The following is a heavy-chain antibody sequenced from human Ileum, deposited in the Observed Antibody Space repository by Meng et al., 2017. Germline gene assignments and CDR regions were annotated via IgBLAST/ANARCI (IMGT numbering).Heavy chain of an antibody. CDR1: GGSINSYVW. V-gene: IGHV4-4*02. CDR3: VRNDYCSGGTCYPHFDY. J-gene: IGHJ4*02. CDR2: IYPGGSI. Sequence: VQLKESGSGLVKPSGTLSLTCAVSGGSINSYVWWSWVRQAPGKGLEWIGEIYPGGSINYNPSLKSRVTISADTSKNQFSLSLDSVTAADTAVYYCVRNDYCSGGTCYPHFDYWGQGTLVTVSS. D-gene: IGHD2-15*01.